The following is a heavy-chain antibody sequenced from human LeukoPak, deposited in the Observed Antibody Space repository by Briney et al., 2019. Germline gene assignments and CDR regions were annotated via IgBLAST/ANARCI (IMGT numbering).Heavy chain of an antibody. CDR2: IWDDGSNE. CDR1: GFTFINYG. CDR3: ARDHSGTQDY. D-gene: IGHD1-1*01. Sequence: GGSLRLSCAASGFTFINYGMHWVRQAPGKGLEWVAVIWDDGSNEYYADSVKGRFTIFRDNRRNTLYLQMNSLRAEDTAVYSCARDHSGTQDYWGQGTLVTVSS. J-gene: IGHJ4*02. V-gene: IGHV3-33*01.